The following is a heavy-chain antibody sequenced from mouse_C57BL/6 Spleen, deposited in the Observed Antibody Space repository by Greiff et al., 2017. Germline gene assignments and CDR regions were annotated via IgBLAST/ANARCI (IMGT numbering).Heavy chain of an antibody. CDR2: IHPNSGSS. J-gene: IGHJ3*01. CDR3: ARAGHSEYDSAWFAY. CDR1: GYTFTSYW. Sequence: QVQLQQPGAELVKPGASVQLSCKASGYTFTSYWLHWVKQRPGQGLEWIGMIHPNSGSSNYNEKFESKATLTVDKSSSAAYMQLSGLTSEDSAVYYCARAGHSEYDSAWFAYWGQGTLGTVSA. V-gene: IGHV1-64*01. D-gene: IGHD2-4*01.